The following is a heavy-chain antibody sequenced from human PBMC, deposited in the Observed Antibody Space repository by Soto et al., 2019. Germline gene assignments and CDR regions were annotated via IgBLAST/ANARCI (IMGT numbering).Heavy chain of an antibody. CDR3: AKDQIHYDSSGYYAY. CDR1: GFTFSSYA. J-gene: IGHJ4*02. V-gene: IGHV3-23*01. CDR2: ISGSGGST. D-gene: IGHD3-22*01. Sequence: GGSLRLSCAASGFTFSSYAMSWVRRAPGKGLEWVSAISGSGGSTYYADSVKGRFTISRDNSKNTLYLQMNSLRAEDTAVYYCAKDQIHYDSSGYYAYWGQGTLVTVSS.